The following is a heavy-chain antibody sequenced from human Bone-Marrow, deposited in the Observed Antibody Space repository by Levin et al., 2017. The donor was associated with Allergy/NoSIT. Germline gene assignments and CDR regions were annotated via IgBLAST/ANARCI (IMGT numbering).Heavy chain of an antibody. D-gene: IGHD3-10*01. CDR1: GFTFSDYY. J-gene: IGHJ4*02. CDR2: ISSSGSTI. V-gene: IGHV3-11*01. Sequence: GGSLRLSCAASGFTFSDYYMSWIRQAPGKGLEWVSYISSSGSTIYYADSVKGRFTISRDNAKNSLYLQMNSLRAEDTAVYYCARGGITMVRGVIIGLIFEDYWGQGTLVTVSS. CDR3: ARGGITMVRGVIIGLIFEDY.